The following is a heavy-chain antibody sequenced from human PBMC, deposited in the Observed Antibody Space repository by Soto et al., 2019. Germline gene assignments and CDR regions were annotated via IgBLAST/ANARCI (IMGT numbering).Heavy chain of an antibody. CDR1: GFTFSSYG. CDR3: AKDLHKSALRSREYFDY. D-gene: IGHD4-17*01. V-gene: IGHV3-30*18. Sequence: PGGSLRLSCAASGFTFSSYGMHWVRQAPGKGLEWVAVISYDGSNKYYADSVKGRFTISRDNSKNTLYLQMNSLRAEDTAVYYCAKDLHKSALRSREYFDYWGQGTLVTVSS. CDR2: ISYDGSNK. J-gene: IGHJ4*02.